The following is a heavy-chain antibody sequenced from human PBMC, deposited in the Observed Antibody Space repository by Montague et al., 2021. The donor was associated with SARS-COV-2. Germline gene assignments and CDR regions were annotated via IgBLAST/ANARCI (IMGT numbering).Heavy chain of an antibody. V-gene: IGHV2-5*02. D-gene: IGHD6-13*01. Sequence: PALVKPTQTLTLTCTFSGFSLSTSGVGVGWIRQPPGKALEWLAVIYWDDDKRYSPSLKSRLTITKDTSKNQVVLTMTNMDPVDTATYYCAHSRIAAAATSRGGFDARGRGTLVTGSA. CDR2: IYWDDDK. CDR1: GFSLSTSGVG. CDR3: AHSRIAAAATSRGGFDA. J-gene: IGHJ5*02.